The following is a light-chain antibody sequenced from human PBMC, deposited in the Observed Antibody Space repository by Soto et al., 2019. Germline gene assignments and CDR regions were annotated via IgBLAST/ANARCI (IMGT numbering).Light chain of an antibody. V-gene: IGLV1-47*02. J-gene: IGLJ3*02. CDR3: AAWDDSLSGWV. CDR2: SNN. Sequence: QPVLTQPPSTSGTPGQRVTIFCSGSSSNIGSNYVYWYQQLPGTAPKLLIYSNNQRPSGVPDRFSGSKSGTSVSLAIGGLRSEDEADYYCAAWDDSLSGWVFGGGTKLTVL. CDR1: SSNIGSNY.